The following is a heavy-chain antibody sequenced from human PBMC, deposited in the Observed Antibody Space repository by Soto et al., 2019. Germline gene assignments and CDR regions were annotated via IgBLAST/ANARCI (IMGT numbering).Heavy chain of an antibody. D-gene: IGHD2-8*01. V-gene: IGHV1-2*04. Sequence: QVQLVQSGAEVKKPGASVKVSCKASGYSFTDYHIHWVRQAPGQGLEWLGRITPKSGGTSTSQKFQGWVTMTTDTSISTASRELNRLTYDDTAIYYCARGDSTACSNGVCSLFYKHDMDVWGQGTTVTVSS. CDR3: ARGDSTACSNGVCSLFYKHDMDV. CDR2: ITPKSGGT. CDR1: GYSFTDYH. J-gene: IGHJ6*02.